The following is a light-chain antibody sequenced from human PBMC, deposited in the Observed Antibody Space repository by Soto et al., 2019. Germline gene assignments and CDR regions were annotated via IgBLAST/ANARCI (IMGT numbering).Light chain of an antibody. CDR1: QSVSSW. V-gene: IGKV1-5*03. CDR2: KAS. CDR3: QQYSSYSPYT. J-gene: IGKJ2*01. Sequence: DIQMTQSPSTLSASVGDRVTITCRASQSVSSWLAWYLQKPGKAPKLLIYKASTLQDGVPSRFSGSGSGTEFTLTISSLQPDDFATYYCQQYSSYSPYTFGQGTKLEIK.